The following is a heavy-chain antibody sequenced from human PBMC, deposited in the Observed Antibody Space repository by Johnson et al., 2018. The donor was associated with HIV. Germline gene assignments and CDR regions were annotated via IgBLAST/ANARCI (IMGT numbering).Heavy chain of an antibody. CDR3: ARIGDMATSFHGFDI. Sequence: QVQLVESGGGVVQPGRSLRLSCTASGFTFSSYGMHWVRQAPGKGLEWVAVIWYDGSNKYYADSVKGRFTISRDNSKNTLYLQMNSLRAEDTAVYYCARIGDMATSFHGFDIWGQGTMVTVSS. CDR1: GFTFSSYG. D-gene: IGHD5-24*01. J-gene: IGHJ3*02. CDR2: IWYDGSNK. V-gene: IGHV3-33*01.